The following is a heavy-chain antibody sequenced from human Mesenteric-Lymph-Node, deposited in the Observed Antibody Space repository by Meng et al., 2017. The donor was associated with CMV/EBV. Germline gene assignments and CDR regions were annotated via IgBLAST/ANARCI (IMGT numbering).Heavy chain of an antibody. CDR1: GGSVSSGNYY. V-gene: IGHV4-61*01. Sequence: SETLSLTCSVSGGSVSSGNYYWSWIRQPPGKGLEWIGFMYYRGTTNYNPSLKSRVTISLDTSKNQFSLKLSSVTAADTAVYYCARVDYDFWSGYPGDAFDIWGQGTMVTVSS. D-gene: IGHD3-3*01. J-gene: IGHJ3*02. CDR2: MYYRGTT. CDR3: ARVDYDFWSGYPGDAFDI.